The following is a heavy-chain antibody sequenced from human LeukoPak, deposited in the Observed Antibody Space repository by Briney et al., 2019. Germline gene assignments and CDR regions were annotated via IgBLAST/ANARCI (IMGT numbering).Heavy chain of an antibody. J-gene: IGHJ4*02. D-gene: IGHD1-26*01. Sequence: GGSLRLSCGASGFTFCTYWTHWVRQAPGKGLVWVSGINSDGGTTTYADSVKGRFTISRDNAKNTLYLQMDSLGAEDTAVYYCGRVLSGSYRSLDYWGQGTLVTVSS. CDR1: GFTFCTYW. CDR2: INSDGGTT. V-gene: IGHV3-74*01. CDR3: GRVLSGSYRSLDY.